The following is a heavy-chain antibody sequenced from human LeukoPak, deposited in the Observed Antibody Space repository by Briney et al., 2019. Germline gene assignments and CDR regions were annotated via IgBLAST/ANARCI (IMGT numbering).Heavy chain of an antibody. CDR2: ISWDDGST. J-gene: IGHJ4*02. Sequence: PGGSLRLSCAASGFTFDDYTMDWVRQAPGKGLEWVSLISWDDGSTYYADAVKRRFTISRDNSKNSLYLQMNSLRTEDTALYYCAKDGGVRFLEWLSFDYWGQGTLVTVSS. D-gene: IGHD3-3*01. CDR3: AKDGGVRFLEWLSFDY. V-gene: IGHV3-43*01. CDR1: GFTFDDYT.